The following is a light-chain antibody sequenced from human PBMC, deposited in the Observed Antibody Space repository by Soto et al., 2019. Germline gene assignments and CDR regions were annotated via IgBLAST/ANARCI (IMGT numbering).Light chain of an antibody. CDR1: QNINRC. V-gene: IGKV1-39*01. J-gene: IGKJ2*01. Sequence: DIQMTQSPSSLSASVGHKVTVTCRANQNINRCLKWYQQKAGKAPKLLIYAASSLKIGVPSRFSGSGSGTEFPLTISSLQPEDFATYYCQQSYSTPYTFGQGPKLDIK. CDR2: AAS. CDR3: QQSYSTPYT.